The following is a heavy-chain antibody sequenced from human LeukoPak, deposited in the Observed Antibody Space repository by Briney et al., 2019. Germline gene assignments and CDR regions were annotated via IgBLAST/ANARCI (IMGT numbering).Heavy chain of an antibody. CDR3: ARGPPMTTVTAYYYDYMDV. D-gene: IGHD4-11*01. V-gene: IGHV4-59*01. J-gene: IGHJ6*03. CDR2: IYYSGST. CDR1: GDSISSYY. Sequence: SETLSLTCTVSGDSISSYYWSWVRQPPGKGLDWIGYIYYSGSTNYNPSLKSRVTISVDTSKNQFSLKLSSVTAADTAVYYCARGPPMTTVTAYYYDYMDVGGKGTTVTVS.